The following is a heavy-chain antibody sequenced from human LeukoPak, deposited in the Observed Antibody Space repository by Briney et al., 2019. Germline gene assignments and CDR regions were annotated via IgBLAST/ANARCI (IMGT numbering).Heavy chain of an antibody. CDR2: IYTSGST. CDR1: GGSISSYF. V-gene: IGHV4-4*07. Sequence: PSETLSLTCTVSGGSISSYFWSWIRQPAGKGREWIGRIYTSGSTDYNPSLKSRVTMSVDTSKNQFSLKLNSVTAADTAVYYCARGPRNSDLYSIDYWGQGTLATVSS. D-gene: IGHD6-19*01. CDR3: ARGPRNSDLYSIDY. J-gene: IGHJ4*02.